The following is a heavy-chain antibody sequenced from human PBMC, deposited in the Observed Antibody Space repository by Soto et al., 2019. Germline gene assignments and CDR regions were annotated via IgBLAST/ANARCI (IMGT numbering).Heavy chain of an antibody. CDR1: GGSFSGYH. CDR3: ARGRDYGDYYYYHYLYV. V-gene: IGHV4-34*01. CDR2: INHSGST. J-gene: IGHJ6*03. Sequence: QVQLKQWGAGLLKPSGTLSLTCAVYGGSFSGYHWSWIRQPPGKGLEWIGEINHSGSTNYNPPRKSRVTISVDMSKNQFSLKLSSVTAADTAVYYCARGRDYGDYYYYHYLYVWGKVTTVTVSS. D-gene: IGHD4-17*01.